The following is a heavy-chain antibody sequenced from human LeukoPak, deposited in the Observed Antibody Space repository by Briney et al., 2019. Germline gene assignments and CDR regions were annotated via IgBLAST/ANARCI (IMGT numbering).Heavy chain of an antibody. Sequence: PGGSLRLSCAASGFTFSNYWMSWVRQAPGKGLEWVANIKQDGSEKYYVDSVKGRFTTSRDNAKNSLYLQMNSLRAEDTAVYYCARDKYAVAGTDYWGQGTLVTVSS. CDR2: IKQDGSEK. J-gene: IGHJ4*02. V-gene: IGHV3-7*01. D-gene: IGHD6-19*01. CDR3: ARDKYAVAGTDY. CDR1: GFTFSNYW.